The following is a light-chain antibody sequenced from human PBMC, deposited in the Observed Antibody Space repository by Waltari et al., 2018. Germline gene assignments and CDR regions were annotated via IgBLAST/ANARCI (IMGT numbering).Light chain of an antibody. CDR1: SSDVGGFNF. J-gene: IGLJ2*01. V-gene: IGLV2-14*01. Sequence: QSALTQPASVSGSLGQSITIPCTGSSSDVGGFNFVSWYQQHPGKAPTLIILGVINRPSWVSPRVSGSKSGNTASLTISGLQAEDEADYYCSSYSVSITLVVFGGGTKLTVL. CDR3: SSYSVSITLVV. CDR2: GVI.